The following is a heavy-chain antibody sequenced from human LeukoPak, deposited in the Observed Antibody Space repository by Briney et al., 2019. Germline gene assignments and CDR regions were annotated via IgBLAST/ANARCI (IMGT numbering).Heavy chain of an antibody. V-gene: IGHV4-4*09. D-gene: IGHD4-23*01. CDR2: IYTSGST. Sequence: SETLSLTWTVSGGSISSYYWSWIRQPPGKGLEWIGYIYTSGSTNYNPSLKSRVTISVDTSKNQFSLKLSSVTAADTAVYYSARGSDVGDYGGRPYYYYYYYMDVWGKGTTVTVSS. CDR1: GGSISSYY. CDR3: ARGSDVGDYGGRPYYYYYYYMDV. J-gene: IGHJ6*03.